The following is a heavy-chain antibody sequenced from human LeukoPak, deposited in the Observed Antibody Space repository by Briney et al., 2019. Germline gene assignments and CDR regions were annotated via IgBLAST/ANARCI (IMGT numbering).Heavy chain of an antibody. D-gene: IGHD1-26*01. Sequence: ASVRVSCKASNYTFRSYDITWVRQATGQGLEWMGLISAYNGKTNYAQKFQGRVTMTRDTSTTTAYIELRSLRSDDTAVYYCARSPGTYLDYWGQGTLVTVSS. CDR3: ARSPGTYLDY. J-gene: IGHJ4*02. CDR2: ISAYNGKT. V-gene: IGHV1-18*01. CDR1: NYTFRSYD.